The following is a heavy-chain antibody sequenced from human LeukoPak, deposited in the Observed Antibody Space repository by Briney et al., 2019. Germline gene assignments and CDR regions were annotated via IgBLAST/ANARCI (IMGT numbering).Heavy chain of an antibody. CDR1: GFTFSNYW. D-gene: IGHD2-8*01. J-gene: IGHJ6*03. V-gene: IGHV3-7*01. CDR3: ARGAYCTNGVCHTGYYYMDV. Sequence: GGSLRLSCAASGFTFSNYWMTWVRQAPGKGLEWVANIKQDGSEKDYVDSVKGRFTISRDNANNSLYLQMNTLRAEDTAVYYCARGAYCTNGVCHTGYYYMDVWGRGTTVTVSS. CDR2: IKQDGSEK.